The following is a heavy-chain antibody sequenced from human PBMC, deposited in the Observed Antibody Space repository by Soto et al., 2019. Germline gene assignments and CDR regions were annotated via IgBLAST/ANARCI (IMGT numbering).Heavy chain of an antibody. V-gene: IGHV1-3*01. D-gene: IGHD3-22*01. CDR2: INAGNGNT. CDR3: ARGFYDSSGYVYFDY. Sequence: ASVKVSCKASGYTFTSYAMRWVRQAPGQRLEWMGWINAGNGNTKYSQKFQGRVTITRDTSASTAYMELSSLRSEDTAVYYCARGFYDSSGYVYFDYWGQGTLVTVSS. CDR1: GYTFTSYA. J-gene: IGHJ4*02.